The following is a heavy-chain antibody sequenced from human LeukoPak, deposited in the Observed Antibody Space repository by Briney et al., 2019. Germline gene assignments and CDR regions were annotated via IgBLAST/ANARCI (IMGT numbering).Heavy chain of an antibody. CDR3: ARDYDFWSGYPRGWFDP. Sequence: GGSLRLSCAASGFTFSDYYMSWIRQAPGKGLEWVSYISSSGSTIYYADSVKGRLTISRDNAKNSLYLQMNSLRAEDTAVYYCARDYDFWSGYPRGWFDPWGQGTLVTVSS. CDR1: GFTFSDYY. CDR2: ISSSGSTI. D-gene: IGHD3-3*01. J-gene: IGHJ5*02. V-gene: IGHV3-11*01.